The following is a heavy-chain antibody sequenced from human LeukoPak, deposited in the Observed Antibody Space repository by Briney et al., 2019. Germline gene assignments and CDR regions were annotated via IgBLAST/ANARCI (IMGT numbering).Heavy chain of an antibody. D-gene: IGHD4-17*01. CDR1: GGSISSYY. J-gene: IGHJ4*02. CDR3: ARHRISGDYVINYFDY. CDR2: IYYSGST. V-gene: IGHV4-59*08. Sequence: SETLSLTCTVSGGSISSYYWSWIRQPPGKGLEWIGYIYYSGSTNYNPSLKSRVTISVDTSKNQFSLKLSSVTAADTAVYYCARHRISGDYVINYFDYGGQGTLVTVSS.